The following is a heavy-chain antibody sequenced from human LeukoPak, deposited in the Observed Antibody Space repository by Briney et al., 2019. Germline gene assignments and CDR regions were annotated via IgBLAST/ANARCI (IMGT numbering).Heavy chain of an antibody. CDR1: GFTFNNYN. D-gene: IGHD1-26*01. J-gene: IGHJ6*03. Sequence: PGGSLRLSCAASGFTFNNYNMNWVRQAPGKALEWVSSITSSSTYIFYADSVKGRFTISRDNAKNSLYLQMNSLGPEDTAAYYCARDPYSGNYGNYYYYYMDVWGKGTTVTISS. CDR2: ITSSSTYI. V-gene: IGHV3-21*01. CDR3: ARDPYSGNYGNYYYYYMDV.